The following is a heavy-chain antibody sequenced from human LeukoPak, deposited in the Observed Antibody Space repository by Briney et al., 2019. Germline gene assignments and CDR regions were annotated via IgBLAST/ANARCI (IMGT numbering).Heavy chain of an antibody. CDR3: ARRYGSGSYALDY. D-gene: IGHD3-10*01. CDR2: ISSSGSTI. CDR1: GFTFSDYY. Sequence: GGSLRLSCAASGFTFSDYYMSWIRQAPGKGLEWVSYISSSGSTIYYADSVKGRFTISRDNAKNTLYLQMNSLRAEDTAVYYCARRYGSGSYALDYWGQGTLVTVSS. J-gene: IGHJ4*02. V-gene: IGHV3-11*04.